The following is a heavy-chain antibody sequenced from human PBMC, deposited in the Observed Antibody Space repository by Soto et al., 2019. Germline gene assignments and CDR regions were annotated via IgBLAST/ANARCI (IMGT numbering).Heavy chain of an antibody. CDR2: IIPIFGTA. CDR3: ASSIADRFDFDY. D-gene: IGHD6-6*01. CDR1: GGTFSSYA. Sequence: QVQLVQSGAEVKKPGSSVKVSCKASGGTFSSYAISWVRPAPGQGFEWMGGIIPIFGTANYTQKFQGRVTITADEATSTAYVAMSSLRAEETAVDFWASSIADRFDFDYWGQGTVGAVSS. J-gene: IGHJ4*02. V-gene: IGHV1-69*01.